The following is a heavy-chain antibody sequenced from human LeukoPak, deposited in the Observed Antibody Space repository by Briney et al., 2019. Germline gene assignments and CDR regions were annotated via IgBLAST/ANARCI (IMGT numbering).Heavy chain of an antibody. J-gene: IGHJ4*02. CDR3: VSPSIAAAGTPGRD. V-gene: IGHV3-7*01. Sequence: GGSLRLSCAASGFTFSSYWMNWARQAPGKGLEWVASINHNGNVNYYVDSVKGRFTISRDNSKNTLYLQMSSLRAEDTAVYYCVSPSIAAAGTPGRDWGQGTLVTVSS. CDR1: GFTFSSYW. CDR2: INHNGNVN. D-gene: IGHD6-13*01.